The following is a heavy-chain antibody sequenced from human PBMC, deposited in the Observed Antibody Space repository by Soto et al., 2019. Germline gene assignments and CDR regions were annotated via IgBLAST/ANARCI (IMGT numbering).Heavy chain of an antibody. D-gene: IGHD3-9*01. CDR1: GFTFISYA. Sequence: GGSLRLSCAASGFTFISYAMHWVRQAPGKGLEWVAVIWYDGSNKYYADSVKGRFTISRDNSKNTLYLQMNSLRAEDTAVYYCAREGAVLRYFDWLAPSPTYDYCGQGT. CDR2: IWYDGSNK. CDR3: AREGAVLRYFDWLAPSPTYDY. J-gene: IGHJ4*02. V-gene: IGHV3-30*07.